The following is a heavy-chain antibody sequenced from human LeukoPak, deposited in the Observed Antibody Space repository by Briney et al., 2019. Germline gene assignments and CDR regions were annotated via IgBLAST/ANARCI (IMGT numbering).Heavy chain of an antibody. CDR3: ARQFANSYDAFDI. J-gene: IGHJ3*02. Sequence: GESLKISCKGSGYSFTSYWIAWVRQMPGKGLEWMGIIYPGDSDTRYSPSFQGQVTISADKSISTAYLQWSSLKASDTAMYYCARQFANSYDAFDIWGQGTMVTVSS. D-gene: IGHD5-18*01. CDR2: IYPGDSDT. V-gene: IGHV5-51*01. CDR1: GYSFTSYW.